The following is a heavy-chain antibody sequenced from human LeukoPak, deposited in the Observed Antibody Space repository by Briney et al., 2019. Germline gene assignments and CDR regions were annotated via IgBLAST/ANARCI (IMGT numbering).Heavy chain of an antibody. CDR1: GGSISSYY. D-gene: IGHD3-22*01. CDR2: IFYSGTT. V-gene: IGHV4-59*01. J-gene: IGHJ4*02. CDR3: ARVATHYYDSSGYYYPFDY. Sequence: KPSETLSLTCTVSGGSISSYYWSWIRQPPGKGLEWIGNIFYSGTTNYNPSLKSRITISVDTSKNQFSLRLSSVTAADTAVYYCARVATHYYDSSGYYYPFDYWGQGTLVTVSS.